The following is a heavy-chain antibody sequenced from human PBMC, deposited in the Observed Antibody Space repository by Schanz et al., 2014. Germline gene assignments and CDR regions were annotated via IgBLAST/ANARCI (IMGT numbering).Heavy chain of an antibody. Sequence: VQLVESGGGVVQPGRSLRLSCAASGFTFSTHAMHWVRQAPGKGLEWVALVSSDGNNDYYTDSVKGRFTISRDNSKNTVHLQMNSLRAEDTAVYYCARVPEPGWFDPWGEGTLVTVSS. J-gene: IGHJ5*02. V-gene: IGHV3-30*03. D-gene: IGHD1-26*01. CDR2: VSSDGNND. CDR1: GFTFSTHA. CDR3: ARVPEPGWFDP.